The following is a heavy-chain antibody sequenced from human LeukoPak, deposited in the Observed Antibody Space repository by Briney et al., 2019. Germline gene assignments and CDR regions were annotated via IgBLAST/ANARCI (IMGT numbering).Heavy chain of an antibody. J-gene: IGHJ4*02. V-gene: IGHV1-69*13. CDR3: AREYSSSFQQFDY. Sequence: GASVKVSCKASGGTFSSYAISWVRQAPGQGLEWMGGIIPIFGTANYAQKFQGRVTITADESTSTAYMELSSLRSEDTAVYYCAREYSSSFQQFDYWGQGILVTVSS. D-gene: IGHD6-6*01. CDR2: IIPIFGTA. CDR1: GGTFSSYA.